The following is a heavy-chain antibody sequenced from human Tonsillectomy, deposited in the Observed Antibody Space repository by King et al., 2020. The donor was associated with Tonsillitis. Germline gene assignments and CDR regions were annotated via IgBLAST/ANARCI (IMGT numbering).Heavy chain of an antibody. V-gene: IGHV4-38-2*01. CDR3: ARVGYYYGSEALDY. CDR1: GYSISTGYY. D-gene: IGHD3-10*01. CDR2: IYHSGST. J-gene: IGHJ4*02. Sequence: QLQESGPGLVKPSETLSLTCAVSGYSISTGYYWGWIRQPPGKGLEWIGSIYHSGSTSYNPSLKSRVTISVDTSKNQFFLKLSAVTAADTAVYYCARVGYYYGSEALDYWGQGTLVTVSS.